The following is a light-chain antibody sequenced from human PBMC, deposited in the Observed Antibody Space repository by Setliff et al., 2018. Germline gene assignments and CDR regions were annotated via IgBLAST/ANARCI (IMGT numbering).Light chain of an antibody. V-gene: IGLV2-14*03. J-gene: IGLJ1*01. CDR3: NAYASDTTYV. CDR2: GVS. CDR1: SSDVGSYDL. Sequence: QSALTQPASVSGSPGQSITISCSGTSSDVGSYDLVSWYQQHPGKAPKLIIHGVSDRPSGVSSRFSGSKSGNTAYLTISGLQTEDEAEYYCNAYASDTTYVFGSGTRSPS.